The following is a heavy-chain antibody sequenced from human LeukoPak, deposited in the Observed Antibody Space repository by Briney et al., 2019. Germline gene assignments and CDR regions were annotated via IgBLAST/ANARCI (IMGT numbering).Heavy chain of an antibody. V-gene: IGHV3-53*01. D-gene: IGHD3-16*01. J-gene: IGHJ6*03. Sequence: PGGSLRLSCTAPGFNVSSKYMNWVRQAPGKGLEWVAVIYSGGSTHYADSVKGRITVSRDNSKNTLYLQMNSLRAEDTAVYYCARETSQKGAHYMDVWGKGTTITISS. CDR2: IYSGGST. CDR3: ARETSQKGAHYMDV. CDR1: GFNVSSKY.